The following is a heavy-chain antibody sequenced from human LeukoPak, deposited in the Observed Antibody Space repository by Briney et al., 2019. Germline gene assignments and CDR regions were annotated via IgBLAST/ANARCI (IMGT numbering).Heavy chain of an antibody. J-gene: IGHJ5*02. CDR2: ISGGGAGT. Sequence: GGSLRLSCETSDFAFSNYAMSWVRQAPGKGLEWVSAISGGGAGTYYADSVKGRFTISRDNSKNTLYLQMYSLRAEDTAVYYCARLPAAINGYFDPWGQGTLVTVSS. V-gene: IGHV3-23*01. CDR3: ARLPAAINGYFDP. D-gene: IGHD2-2*01. CDR1: DFAFSNYA.